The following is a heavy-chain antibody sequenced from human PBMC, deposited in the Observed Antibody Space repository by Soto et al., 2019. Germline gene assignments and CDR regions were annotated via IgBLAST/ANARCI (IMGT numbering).Heavy chain of an antibody. CDR2: IKSKPDGGTT. CDR1: GLSFSNAW. J-gene: IGHJ5*02. D-gene: IGHD3-10*01. Sequence: GGSLRLSCAASGLSFSNAWMSWVRQAPGEGLEWVGRIKSKPDGGTTDFAAPVKGRFTISRDDSNNMVYLQMNSLKTEDTALYYCTTDRYYGSGARWFGPWGQGTLVTVSS. CDR3: TTDRYYGSGARWFGP. V-gene: IGHV3-15*01.